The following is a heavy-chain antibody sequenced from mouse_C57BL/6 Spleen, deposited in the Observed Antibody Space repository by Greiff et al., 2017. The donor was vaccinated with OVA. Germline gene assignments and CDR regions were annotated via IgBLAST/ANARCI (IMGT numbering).Heavy chain of an antibody. CDR2: IYPGDGDT. Sequence: QVQLQQSGAELVKPGASVKISCKASGYAFSSYWMNWVKQRPGKGLEWIGQIYPGDGDTNYNGKFKGKATLTADKPSSTAYMQLSSLTSEDSAVYFCARKSGYDDGAWFAYWGQGTLVTVSA. J-gene: IGHJ3*01. CDR3: ARKSGYDDGAWFAY. D-gene: IGHD2-2*01. CDR1: GYAFSSYW. V-gene: IGHV1-80*01.